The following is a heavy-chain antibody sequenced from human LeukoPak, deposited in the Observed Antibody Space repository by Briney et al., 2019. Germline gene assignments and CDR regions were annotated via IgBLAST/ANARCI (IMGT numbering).Heavy chain of an antibody. Sequence: GGSLRLSCAASGFTFSTTAMGWVRQAPGKGLEWLSVISGSGDNTVMSGSGENTYYADSVKGRFTISRDNSKNTLYLQMNSLRAEDTAVYYCARGLVWIQLWTALDYWGQGTLVTVSS. D-gene: IGHD5-18*01. CDR2: ISGSGDNTVMSGSGENT. CDR3: ARGLVWIQLWTALDY. CDR1: GFTFSTTA. J-gene: IGHJ4*02. V-gene: IGHV3-23*01.